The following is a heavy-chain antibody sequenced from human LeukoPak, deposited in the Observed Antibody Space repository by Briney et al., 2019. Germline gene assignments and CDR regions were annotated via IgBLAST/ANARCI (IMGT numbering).Heavy chain of an antibody. V-gene: IGHV1-69*04. D-gene: IGHD3-22*01. CDR3: ARERTMIVVVLDAFDI. CDR2: TIPILGIA. Sequence: SVKVSCKASGGTFSSYAISWVRQAPGQGLEWMGRTIPILGIANYAQKFQGRVTITADESTSTAYMELSSLRSEDTAVYYCARERTMIVVVLDAFDIWGQGTMVTVSS. J-gene: IGHJ3*02. CDR1: GGTFSSYA.